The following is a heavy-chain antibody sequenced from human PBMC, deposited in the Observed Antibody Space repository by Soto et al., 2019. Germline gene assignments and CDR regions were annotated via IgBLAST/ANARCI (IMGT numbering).Heavy chain of an antibody. J-gene: IGHJ4*02. D-gene: IGHD4-17*01. CDR2: ISAYNGNT. Sequence: ASVKVSCTASGYTFTSYGISWVRQAPGQGLEWMGWISAYNGNTNYAQKLQGRVTMTTDTSTSTAYMELRSLRSDDTAVYYCARVRRGDYVEDFDYWGQGTLVTVSS. V-gene: IGHV1-18*01. CDR1: GYTFTSYG. CDR3: ARVRRGDYVEDFDY.